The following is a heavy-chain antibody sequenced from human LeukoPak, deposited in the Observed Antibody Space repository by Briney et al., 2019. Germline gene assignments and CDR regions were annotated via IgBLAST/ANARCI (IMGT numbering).Heavy chain of an antibody. D-gene: IGHD3-3*01. Sequence: SSVKVSCKASGGTFSSYAICWVRQAPGQGLEWMGRIIPIFGTANYAQKFQGRVTITTDESTSTAYMELSSLRSEDTAVYYCARGGYDFSPAQFDYWGQGTLVTVSS. CDR3: ARGGYDFSPAQFDY. CDR2: IIPIFGTA. J-gene: IGHJ4*02. CDR1: GGTFSSYA. V-gene: IGHV1-69*05.